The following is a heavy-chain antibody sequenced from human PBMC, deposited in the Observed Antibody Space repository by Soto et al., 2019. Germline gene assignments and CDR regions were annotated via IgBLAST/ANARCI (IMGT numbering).Heavy chain of an antibody. CDR1: GGTFSSYA. CDR3: ARAPPYYYDSSGYHAPVYDY. J-gene: IGHJ4*02. V-gene: IGHV1-69*13. Sequence: ASVKVSCKASGGTFSSYAISWVRQAPGQGLEWMGGIIPIFGTANYAQKFQGRVTITADESTSTAYMELSSLRSEDTAVYYCARAPPYYYDSSGYHAPVYDYWGQGTLVTVSS. CDR2: IIPIFGTA. D-gene: IGHD3-22*01.